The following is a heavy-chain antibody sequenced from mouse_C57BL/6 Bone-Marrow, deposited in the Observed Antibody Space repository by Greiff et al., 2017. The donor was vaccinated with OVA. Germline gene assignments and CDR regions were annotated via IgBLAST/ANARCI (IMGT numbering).Heavy chain of an antibody. Sequence: QVQLQQSGPELVKPGASVKISCKASGYAFSSSWMNWVKQRPGKGLEWIGRIYPGDGDTNYNGKFKGKATLTADKSSSTAYMQLSSLTSEDSAVYYCARRGLYYCGSSCGLDYWGQGTTLTVSS. V-gene: IGHV1-82*01. CDR2: IYPGDGDT. CDR3: ARRGLYYCGSSCGLDY. D-gene: IGHD1-1*01. J-gene: IGHJ2*01. CDR1: GYAFSSSW.